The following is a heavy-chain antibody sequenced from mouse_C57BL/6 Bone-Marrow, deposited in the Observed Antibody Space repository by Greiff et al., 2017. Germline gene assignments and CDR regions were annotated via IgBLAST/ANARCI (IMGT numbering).Heavy chain of an antibody. V-gene: IGHV1-54*01. CDR1: GYAFTNYL. CDR3: ARRDWDVVDY. Sequence: QVQLKESGAELVRPGTSVKVSCKASGYAFTNYLIEWVKQRPGQGLEWIGVINPGSGGTHYNEKFKGKATLTADKSSSTAYMQLSSLTSEDSAVYFCARRDWDVVDYWGQGTTLTVSS. J-gene: IGHJ2*01. CDR2: INPGSGGT. D-gene: IGHD4-1*01.